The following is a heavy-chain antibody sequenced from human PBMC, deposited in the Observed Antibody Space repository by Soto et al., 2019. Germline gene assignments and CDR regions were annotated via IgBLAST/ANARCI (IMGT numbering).Heavy chain of an antibody. CDR1: GGSISSYY. D-gene: IGHD6-19*01. CDR2: IYYSGST. J-gene: IGHJ5*02. Sequence: PSETLSLTCTVSGGSISSYYWSWIRQPPGKGLEWIGYIYYSGSTNYNPSLKSRVTISVDTSKNQFSLKLSSVTAADTAVYYCARSRGTVAPYNWFDPWGQGTLVTVS. V-gene: IGHV4-59*08. CDR3: ARSRGTVAPYNWFDP.